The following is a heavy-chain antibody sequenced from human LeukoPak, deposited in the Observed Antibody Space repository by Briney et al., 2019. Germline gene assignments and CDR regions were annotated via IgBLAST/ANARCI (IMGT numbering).Heavy chain of an antibody. D-gene: IGHD2/OR15-2a*01. CDR3: ARTSMSPSDWFDP. J-gene: IGHJ5*02. CDR2: IYYSGST. CDR1: GGSISSSSYY. V-gene: IGHV4-39*07. Sequence: SETLSLTCTVSGGSISSSSYYWGWIRQPPGKGLEWIGSIYYSGSTYYNPSLKSRVTISVDTSKNQFSLKLSSVTAADTAVYYCARTSMSPSDWFDPWGQGTLVTVSS.